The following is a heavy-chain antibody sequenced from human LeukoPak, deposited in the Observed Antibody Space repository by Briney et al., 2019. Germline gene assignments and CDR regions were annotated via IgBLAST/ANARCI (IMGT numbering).Heavy chain of an antibody. CDR2: INSDGSTT. Sequence: PGGSLRLSCAATGFTFSSYWMHWVRQAPGKGLVWVSRINSDGSTTTYADSVKGRFSISRDNAKNTLYLQMNSLRAEDTAVYYCARVCIGCYSKDYWGQGTLVSVSS. D-gene: IGHD2-15*01. CDR1: GFTFSSYW. V-gene: IGHV3-74*03. CDR3: ARVCIGCYSKDY. J-gene: IGHJ4*02.